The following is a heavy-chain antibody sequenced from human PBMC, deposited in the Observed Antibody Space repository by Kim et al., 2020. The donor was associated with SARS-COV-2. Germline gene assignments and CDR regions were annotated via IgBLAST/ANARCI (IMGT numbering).Heavy chain of an antibody. CDR3: ATVFSRSIVGVTVPSAFDI. CDR2: FDPEDGET. CDR1: GYTLTELS. D-gene: IGHD1-26*01. V-gene: IGHV1-24*01. J-gene: IGHJ3*02. Sequence: ASVKVSCKVSGYTLTELSMHWVRQAPGKGLEWMGGFDPEDGETIYAQKFQGRVTMTEDTSTDTAYMELSSLRSEDTAVYYCATVFSRSIVGVTVPSAFDIWGQGTMVTVSS.